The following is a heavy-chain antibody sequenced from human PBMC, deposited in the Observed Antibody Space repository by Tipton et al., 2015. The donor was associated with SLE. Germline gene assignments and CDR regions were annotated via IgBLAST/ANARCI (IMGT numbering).Heavy chain of an antibody. CDR3: ARTLASPGHWYFDL. CDR1: GYTFSTYY. V-gene: IGHV1-46*01. CDR2: INPSGGSE. Sequence: QLVQSGAEVKKPGASVKVSCKASGYTFSTYYIHWVRQAPGQGLEWMGVINPSGGSETNTQKFQDRVRMTRDTTTDTSTSTVYMELSSLRSEDTAVYYCARTLASPGHWYFDLWGRGTLVTVSS. D-gene: IGHD2-15*01. J-gene: IGHJ2*01.